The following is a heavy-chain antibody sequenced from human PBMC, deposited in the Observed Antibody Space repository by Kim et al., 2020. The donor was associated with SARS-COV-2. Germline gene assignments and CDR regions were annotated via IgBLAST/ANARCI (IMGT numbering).Heavy chain of an antibody. D-gene: IGHD2-15*01. J-gene: IGHJ5*02. Sequence: SETLSLTCAVYGGSFSGYYLSWIRQPPGKGLEWIGEINHSGSTNYNPSLKSRVPIPVDTSKNQFSLKLSSVTAADTAVYYYATGQHMLVASTVNWFDPSG. CDR3: ATGQHMLVASTVNWFDP. CDR1: GGSFSGYY. V-gene: IGHV4-34*01. CDR2: INHSGST.